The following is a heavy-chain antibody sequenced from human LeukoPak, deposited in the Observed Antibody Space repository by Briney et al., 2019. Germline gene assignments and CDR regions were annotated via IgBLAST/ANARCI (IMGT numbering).Heavy chain of an antibody. CDR1: GFTFSSYW. D-gene: IGHD6-13*01. CDR3: ARDLGQQLRGDAFDI. V-gene: IGHV3-7*03. CDR2: IKQDGSEK. J-gene: IGHJ3*02. Sequence: GGSLRLSCAASGFTFSSYWMSWVRQAPGKGLEWVANIKQDGSEKYYVDSVKGRFTISTDNAKNSLYLQMNSLRAEDTAVYYCARDLGQQLRGDAFDIWGQGTMVTVSS.